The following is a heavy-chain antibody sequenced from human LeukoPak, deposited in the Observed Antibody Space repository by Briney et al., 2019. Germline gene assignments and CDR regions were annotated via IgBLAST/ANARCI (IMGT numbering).Heavy chain of an antibody. CDR3: ARGLSYDFWSGYYLKSGDY. J-gene: IGHJ4*02. CDR1: GYTFTSYD. Sequence: ASVKVSCKASGYTFTSYDINWVRQATGQGLEWMGWMNPNSGNTGYAQKFQGRVTMTRNTSISTAYMELSSLRSEDTAVYYCARGLSYDFWSGYYLKSGDYWGQGTPVTVSS. CDR2: MNPNSGNT. V-gene: IGHV1-8*01. D-gene: IGHD3-3*01.